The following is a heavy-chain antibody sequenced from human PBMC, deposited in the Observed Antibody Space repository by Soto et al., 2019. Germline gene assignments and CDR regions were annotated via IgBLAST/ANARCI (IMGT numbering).Heavy chain of an antibody. D-gene: IGHD3-10*01. Sequence: GGSLRLSCAASGFTFSSYAMSWVRQAPGKGLEWVSAISGSGGSTYYADSVKGRFTISRDNAKNSLYLQMNSLRDEDTAVYYCAREPLGMVRGKDYWGQGTLVTVSS. J-gene: IGHJ4*02. CDR3: AREPLGMVRGKDY. V-gene: IGHV3-23*01. CDR2: ISGSGGST. CDR1: GFTFSSYA.